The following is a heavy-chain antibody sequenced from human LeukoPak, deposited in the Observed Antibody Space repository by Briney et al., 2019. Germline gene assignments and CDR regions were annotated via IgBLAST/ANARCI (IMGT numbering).Heavy chain of an antibody. CDR3: ARTKKITVTDGMDV. Sequence: PSETLPLTCAVYGGSFSGYYWSWIRQPPGKGLEWIGEINHSGSTNYNPSLKSRVTISVDTSKNQFSLKLSSVTAADTAVYYCARTKKITVTDGMDVWGQGTTVTVSS. CDR1: GGSFSGYY. V-gene: IGHV4-34*01. CDR2: INHSGST. J-gene: IGHJ6*02. D-gene: IGHD4-11*01.